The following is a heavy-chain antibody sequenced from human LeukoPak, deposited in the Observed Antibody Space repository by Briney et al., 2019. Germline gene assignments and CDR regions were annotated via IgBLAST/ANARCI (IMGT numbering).Heavy chain of an antibody. J-gene: IGHJ4*02. V-gene: IGHV3-30*12. D-gene: IGHD2-15*01. CDR1: GFTFSSYG. CDR2: TSYDEIYN. Sequence: QAGGSLRLSCAASGFTFSSYGMHWVRQAPGKGLEWVAFTSYDEIYNFYADSVKGRFTISRDNFKNMLSLQMNSLRAEDTAVYYCAKELGYRNPFDYWGQGTLVTVSS. CDR3: AKELGYRNPFDY.